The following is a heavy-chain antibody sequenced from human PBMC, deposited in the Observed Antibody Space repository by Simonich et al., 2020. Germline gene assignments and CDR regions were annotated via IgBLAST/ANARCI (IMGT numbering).Heavy chain of an antibody. Sequence: GGGLVQPGGSLRLSCAASGFTFSSYAMSWVRQAPGKGLKWVSAISGSGGSTYYADSVKGRFTISRDNSKNTRYLQMNSLRAEDTAVYYCAKDLGERITMIVVVIDAFDIWGQGTMVTVSS. D-gene: IGHD3-22*01. CDR1: GFTFSSYA. J-gene: IGHJ3*02. CDR3: AKDLGERITMIVVVIDAFDI. CDR2: ISGSGGST. V-gene: IGHV3-23*01.